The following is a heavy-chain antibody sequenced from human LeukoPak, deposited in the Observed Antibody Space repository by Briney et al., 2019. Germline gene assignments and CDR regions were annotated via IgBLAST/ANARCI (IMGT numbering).Heavy chain of an antibody. Sequence: SETLSLTCTVSGASISSYFWNWFRQPPGKGLERIGYINDNGATNYNPSLKSRVTISVDRSKNQFSLKLSSATAADTAVYYCARAPATGYNYHFDYWGQGSLVTVSS. V-gene: IGHV4-59*01. CDR2: INDNGAT. J-gene: IGHJ4*02. CDR1: GASISSYF. CDR3: ARAPATGYNYHFDY. D-gene: IGHD5-24*01.